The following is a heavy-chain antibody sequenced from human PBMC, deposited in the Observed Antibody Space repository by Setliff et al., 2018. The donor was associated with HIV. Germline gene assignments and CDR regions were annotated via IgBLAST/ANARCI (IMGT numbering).Heavy chain of an antibody. CDR1: GGSINSNNW. Sequence: SETLSLTCAVSGGSINSNNWWSWVRQPPGKGLEWIGEIYHFGSTNYNPSLKSRVTISVDKSKNQFSLKLSSVTAADTAVYYCARDGGGMMVRGVLYYWGQGTLVTVS. CDR2: IYHFGST. J-gene: IGHJ4*02. D-gene: IGHD3-10*01. V-gene: IGHV4-4*02. CDR3: ARDGGGMMVRGVLYY.